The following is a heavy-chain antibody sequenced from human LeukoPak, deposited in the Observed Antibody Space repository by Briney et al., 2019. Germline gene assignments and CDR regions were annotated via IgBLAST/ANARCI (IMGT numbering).Heavy chain of an antibody. CDR1: GGSISSYY. Sequence: PSETLSLTCTVSGGSISSYYWGWIRQPAGKGLEWIGRIYTSGSTNYNPSLKSRVTMSVDTSKNQFSLKLSSVTAADTAVYYCARDNGRYCSSTSCYRGYFQHWGQGTLVTVSS. CDR2: IYTSGST. V-gene: IGHV4-4*07. J-gene: IGHJ1*01. D-gene: IGHD2-2*02. CDR3: ARDNGRYCSSTSCYRGYFQH.